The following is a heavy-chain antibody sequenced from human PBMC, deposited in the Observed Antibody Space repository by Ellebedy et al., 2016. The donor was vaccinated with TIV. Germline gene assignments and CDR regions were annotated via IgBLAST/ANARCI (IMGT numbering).Heavy chain of an antibody. CDR2: IGDTAHNT. J-gene: IGHJ4*02. CDR3: ARDLAV. Sequence: ETLSLTXAASGFTFSSYAMTWVRQAPGKGLEWVSGIGDTAHNTYYTDSVKGRFTISRDNSKNTLSLQMSSLRAEDTAVYYCARDLAVWGQGTLVTVSS. CDR1: GFTFSSYA. D-gene: IGHD6-19*01. V-gene: IGHV3-23*01.